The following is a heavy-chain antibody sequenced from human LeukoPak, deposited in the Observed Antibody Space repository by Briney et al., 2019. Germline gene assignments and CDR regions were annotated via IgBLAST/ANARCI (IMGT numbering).Heavy chain of an antibody. J-gene: IGHJ4*02. CDR1: GGSFSGYY. CDR2: INHSGST. D-gene: IGHD4-17*01. V-gene: IGHV4-34*01. Sequence: SETLSLTCAVYGGSFSGYYWSWIRQPPGKGLEWIGEINHSGSTNYNPSLKSRVTISVDTSKNQFSLKLSSVTAAGTAVYYCASPLIEFDYGETGHFDYWGQGTLVTVSS. CDR3: ASPLIEFDYGETGHFDY.